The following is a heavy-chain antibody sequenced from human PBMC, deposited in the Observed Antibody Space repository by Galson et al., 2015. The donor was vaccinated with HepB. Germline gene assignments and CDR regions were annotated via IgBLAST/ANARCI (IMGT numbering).Heavy chain of an antibody. Sequence: SLRLSCAASGFTFSNYAFHWVRQGPGKGLEWVAVASYDGNDIYYADSVKGRFTISRDNSKNTLFLQINSLRAEDAAVYYCARDRRPRCGSTCDLTFDSWGQGTL. CDR1: GFTFSNYA. CDR3: ARDRRPRCGSTCDLTFDS. CDR2: ASYDGNDI. J-gene: IGHJ4*02. D-gene: IGHD2-2*01. V-gene: IGHV3-30*04.